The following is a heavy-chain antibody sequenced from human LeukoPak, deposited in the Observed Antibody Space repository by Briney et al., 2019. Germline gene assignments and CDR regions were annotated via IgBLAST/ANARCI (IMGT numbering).Heavy chain of an antibody. CDR2: IYHSGST. Sequence: PSETLSLTCTVSGGSISSGGYFWSWIRQPPGKGLEWIGYIYHSGSTYYNPPLKSRVTISVDRSKNQFSLKLSSVTAADTAVYYCARAPRSVVPAAGYYYMDVWGKGTTVTVSS. CDR3: ARAPRSVVPAAGYYYMDV. J-gene: IGHJ6*03. CDR1: GGSISSGGYF. D-gene: IGHD2-2*01. V-gene: IGHV4-30-2*01.